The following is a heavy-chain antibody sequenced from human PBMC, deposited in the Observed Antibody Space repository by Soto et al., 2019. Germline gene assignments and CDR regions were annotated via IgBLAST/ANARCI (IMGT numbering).Heavy chain of an antibody. Sequence: GGSLRLSCAASGFTFNNYGMHWVRQAPGKGLEWVAVIWYDGSHESYANSVKGRFTISRDNSKNTLYLQMNSLRAEDTAVYYCARDRYSYDSRAYQGVDWYFDLWGRGTLVTVSS. D-gene: IGHD3-22*01. CDR2: IWYDGSHE. J-gene: IGHJ2*01. CDR1: GFTFNNYG. CDR3: ARDRYSYDSRAYQGVDWYFDL. V-gene: IGHV3-33*01.